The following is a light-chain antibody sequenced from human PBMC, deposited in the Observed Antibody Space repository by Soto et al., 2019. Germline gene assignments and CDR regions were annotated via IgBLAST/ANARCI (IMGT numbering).Light chain of an antibody. CDR3: QLYSGSPWT. Sequence: FELTQSPGTLSLSPGERATLSCRASQSISHKHLAWYQQEPGQAPRLLIHGVSIRTTGIPDRFSGSGSGTDFTLTISRLEPEDFAVYYCQLYSGSPWTFGQGTKVDIK. J-gene: IGKJ1*01. CDR1: QSISHKH. CDR2: GVS. V-gene: IGKV3-20*01.